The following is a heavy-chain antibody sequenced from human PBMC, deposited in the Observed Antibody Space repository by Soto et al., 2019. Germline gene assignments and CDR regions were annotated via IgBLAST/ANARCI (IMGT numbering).Heavy chain of an antibody. Sequence: PGGSLRLSCAASGFTFSSYELNWVRQAPGKGLEWVSYISTSPGTIYYADSVKGRFTISRDNAKNSLYLQMNSLRAEDTAVYYCARERYDSGRPLDYWGQGTLVTAPQ. CDR2: ISTSPGTI. J-gene: IGHJ4*02. CDR1: GFTFSSYE. V-gene: IGHV3-48*03. CDR3: ARERYDSGRPLDY. D-gene: IGHD3-10*01.